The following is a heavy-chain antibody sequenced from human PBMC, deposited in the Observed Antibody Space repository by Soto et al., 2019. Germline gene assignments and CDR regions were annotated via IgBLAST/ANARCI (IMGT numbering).Heavy chain of an antibody. J-gene: IGHJ6*01. D-gene: IGHD1-26*01. V-gene: IGHV3-11*01. CDR1: GFALGDYY. Sequence: QVQLVESGGDLVNPGGSLRLSCAASGFALGDYYMSWIRQAPGKGLKWVSYISKTGSSMHHVDSVKGRFTISRDNAKNSLYRQMNSLRAEDTAEYYGSRELSGNYFSVDLWGPGTRVTVSS. CDR3: SRELSGNYFSVDL. CDR2: ISKTGSSM.